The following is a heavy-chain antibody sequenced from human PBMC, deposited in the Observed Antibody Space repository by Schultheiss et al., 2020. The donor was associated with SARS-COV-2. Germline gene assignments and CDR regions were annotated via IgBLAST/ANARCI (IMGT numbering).Heavy chain of an antibody. CDR2: ISWNSAVI. D-gene: IGHD4-11*01. CDR1: GFTFQAYA. CDR3: VSHPNDYRNGMDV. V-gene: IGHV3-9*01. J-gene: IGHJ6*02. Sequence: GGSLRLSCAASGFTFQAYAMHWVRQGPGKGLEWVSGISWNSAVIGYADSVRGRFTISRDNAKNSLYLQMNSLRGEDTALYYCVSHPNDYRNGMDVWGQGTTVTVSS.